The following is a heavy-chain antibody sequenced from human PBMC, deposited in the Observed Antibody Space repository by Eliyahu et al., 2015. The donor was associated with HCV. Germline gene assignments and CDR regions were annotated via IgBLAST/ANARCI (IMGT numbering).Heavy chain of an antibody. V-gene: IGHV4-59*01. CDR2: IYYNGST. CDR1: GGSISSYY. J-gene: IGHJ5*02. Sequence: QVQLQESGPGLVKPSETLSLTCPVXGGSISSYYWSWIRQPPGKGLEGIGYIYYNGSTNYNPSLKSRVTISVDTSKNQFSLKLSSVTAADTAVYYCARMWGMVRGVSSAWFDPWGQGTLVTVSS. D-gene: IGHD3-10*01. CDR3: ARMWGMVRGVSSAWFDP.